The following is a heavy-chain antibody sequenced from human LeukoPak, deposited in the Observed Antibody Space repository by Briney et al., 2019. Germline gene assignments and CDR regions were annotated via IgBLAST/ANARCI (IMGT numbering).Heavy chain of an antibody. V-gene: IGHV4-59*08. Sequence: SETLSLICTVSGDSISSCYWTWIRQPPGKGLEWIGYIYSSGSANYNPSIKSRVIISGDTSKNQISLKLTSVTAADTAVYFCARQRDYYQLWGRGTLVTVSS. J-gene: IGHJ4*01. CDR3: ARQRDYYQL. D-gene: IGHD3-10*01. CDR2: IYSSGSA. CDR1: GDSISSCY.